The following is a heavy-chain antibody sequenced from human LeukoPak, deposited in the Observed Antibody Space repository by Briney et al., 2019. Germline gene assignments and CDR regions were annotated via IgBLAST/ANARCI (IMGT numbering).Heavy chain of an antibody. Sequence: PSETLSLTCAVYGGSFSGYYWSWIRQPPGKGLEWIGEINHSGSTNYNPSLKSRVAMSLDASKNQFSLELNSVTPADTAVYYCARGGNYWPQWWFDPWGRGTLVSVSS. CDR1: GGSFSGYY. V-gene: IGHV4-34*01. CDR3: ARGGNYWPQWWFDP. CDR2: INHSGST. D-gene: IGHD1-26*01. J-gene: IGHJ5*02.